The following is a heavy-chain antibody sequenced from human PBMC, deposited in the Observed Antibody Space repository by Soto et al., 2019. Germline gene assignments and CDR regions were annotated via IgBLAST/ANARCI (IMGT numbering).Heavy chain of an antibody. D-gene: IGHD3-10*01. V-gene: IGHV1-69*01. J-gene: IGHJ1*01. Sequence: QVQLVQSGAEVKKPGSSVKVSCKASGGTFSSYAISWVRQAPGQGLEWMGGIIPIFGTANYARKFQGRVTITADEATSTACMERSSLRPEDRAVEYGAREARGFGELHPPFQHWGQGTLVTVFS. CDR1: GGTFSSYA. CDR2: IIPIFGTA. CDR3: AREARGFGELHPPFQH.